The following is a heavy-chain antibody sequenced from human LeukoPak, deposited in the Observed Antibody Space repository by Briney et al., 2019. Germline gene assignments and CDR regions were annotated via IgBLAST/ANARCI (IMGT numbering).Heavy chain of an antibody. J-gene: IGHJ4*02. CDR2: INHSGST. D-gene: IGHD3-3*01. CDR3: ARGHYDFWSGYRSQNFDY. V-gene: IGHV4-34*01. Sequence: SETLSLTCAVYGGSFSGYYWSWIRQPPGKGLEWIGEINHSGSTNYNPSLKSRVTISVDTSRNQFSLRLSSVTAADTAVYYCARGHYDFWSGYRSQNFDYWGQGTLVTVSS. CDR1: GGSFSGYY.